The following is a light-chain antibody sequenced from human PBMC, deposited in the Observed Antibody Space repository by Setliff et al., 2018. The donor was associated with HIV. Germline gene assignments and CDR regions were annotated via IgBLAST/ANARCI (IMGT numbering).Light chain of an antibody. CDR2: EVT. V-gene: IGLV2-14*01. J-gene: IGLJ1*01. CDR3: ASYTKRNVFV. CDR1: TSDIGSYTF. Sequence: QSVLTRPASVSGSPGQSITISCTGTTSDIGSYTFVSWYQHYPGEAPKLILYEVTDRPSGVSYRFSGSRSGTTASLTISGLRAEDEADYYCASYTKRNVFVVGTGTKV.